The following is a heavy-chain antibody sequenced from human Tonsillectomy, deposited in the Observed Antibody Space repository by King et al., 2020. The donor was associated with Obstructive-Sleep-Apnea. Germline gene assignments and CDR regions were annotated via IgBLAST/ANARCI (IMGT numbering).Heavy chain of an antibody. Sequence: QLVQSGGGVVQPGRSRRLSCAASGYTISNYGMHWVRQAPGKGLEWVAIILYDGSNTYYADSVKGRFTISRDNSKNTLYLQMNSLRSEDTAVYYCASPDGSGSHPPYYDYWGQGTLVTVSS. D-gene: IGHD3-10*01. V-gene: IGHV3-30*03. CDR1: GYTISNYG. CDR3: ASPDGSGSHPPYYDY. J-gene: IGHJ4*02. CDR2: ILYDGSNT.